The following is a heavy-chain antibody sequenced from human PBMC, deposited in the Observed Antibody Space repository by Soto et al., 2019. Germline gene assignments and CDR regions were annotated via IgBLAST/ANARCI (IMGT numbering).Heavy chain of an antibody. Sequence: SETLSLTCAVSGYSISSGYYLGWIRQPPGKGLEWIGSICHSGSTYYNPSLKSRVTISVDTSKNQFSLKLSSVTAADTAVYYCARVGRGSKWLRAYYFDYWGQGTLVTAPQ. V-gene: IGHV4-38-2*01. CDR3: ARVGRGSKWLRAYYFDY. CDR2: ICHSGST. J-gene: IGHJ4*02. D-gene: IGHD5-12*01. CDR1: GYSISSGYY.